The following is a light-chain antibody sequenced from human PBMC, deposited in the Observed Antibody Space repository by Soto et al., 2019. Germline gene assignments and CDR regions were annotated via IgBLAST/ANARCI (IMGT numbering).Light chain of an antibody. J-gene: IGLJ1*01. V-gene: IGLV2-14*01. CDR2: DVS. CDR3: SSYTSSSTYV. CDR1: SSDVGGYNY. Sequence: QSALTQPASVSGSPGQSITISCTRTSSDVGGYNYVSWYQQYPGEAPKVMIYDVSNRPSGVSNRFSGSKSGNRASLTISGLQAEDEADYYCSSYTSSSTYVFGTGTKVTVL.